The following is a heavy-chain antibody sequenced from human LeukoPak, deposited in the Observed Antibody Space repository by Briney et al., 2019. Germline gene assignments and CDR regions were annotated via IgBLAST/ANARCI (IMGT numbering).Heavy chain of an antibody. CDR2: ISSSSSYI. D-gene: IGHD3-9*01. CDR3: ARDSILTGYNY. V-gene: IGHV3-21*01. Sequence: GGSLRLSCAASGFTFSSYSMNWVRQAPGKGLEWVSSISSSSSYIYYADSVKGRFTISRDNAKSSLYLQMNSLRAEDTAVYYCARDSILTGYNYGGRGPLVPVPS. CDR1: GFTFSSYS. J-gene: IGHJ4*02.